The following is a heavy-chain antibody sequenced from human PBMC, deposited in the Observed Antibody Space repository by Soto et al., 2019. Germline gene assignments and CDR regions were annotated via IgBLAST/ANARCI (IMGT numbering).Heavy chain of an antibody. D-gene: IGHD1-26*01. Sequence: QLQLQESGPGLVKPSETLSLTCTVSGGSISSNSYYWGWIRQPPGKGLEWIGSIYYSGSTYYNPSLKSRVTISVDTSKNHFSLKLSSVTAADTAVYYCATQEVGGSYVYTFDPWGQGTLVTVSS. CDR2: IYYSGST. CDR3: ATQEVGGSYVYTFDP. V-gene: IGHV4-39*02. J-gene: IGHJ5*02. CDR1: GGSISSNSYY.